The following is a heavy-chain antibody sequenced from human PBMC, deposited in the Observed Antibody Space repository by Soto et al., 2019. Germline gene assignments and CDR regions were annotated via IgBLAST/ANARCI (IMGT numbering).Heavy chain of an antibody. D-gene: IGHD3-3*01. V-gene: IGHV3-23*01. CDR2: ISGSGAGT. J-gene: IGHJ4*02. Sequence: EVQLLESVGGLVQPGGSLRLSCAASGFTFSSYAMTWVRQAPGKGLEWVSTISGSGAGTYYADSVQGRFTISRDNSKNTLYLQMNSLRAEDTAVYYCAKGDRIGVAGNLLNWGQGTQVTVSS. CDR1: GFTFSSYA. CDR3: AKGDRIGVAGNLLN.